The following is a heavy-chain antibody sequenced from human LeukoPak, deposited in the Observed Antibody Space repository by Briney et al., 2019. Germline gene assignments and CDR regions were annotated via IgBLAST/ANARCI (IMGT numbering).Heavy chain of an antibody. V-gene: IGHV4-39*07. D-gene: IGHD3-9*01. CDR3: AREGPRAYYDILTGSAECWFDP. CDR1: GGSIGSSSYY. J-gene: IGHJ5*02. Sequence: SETLSLTCTVSGGSIGSSSYYWGWIRQPPGKGLEWIGSIYYSGSTYYNPSLKSRVTISLDTSQNQFSLKLTSVTAADTAVYYCAREGPRAYYDILTGSAECWFDPWGQGTLVTVSS. CDR2: IYYSGST.